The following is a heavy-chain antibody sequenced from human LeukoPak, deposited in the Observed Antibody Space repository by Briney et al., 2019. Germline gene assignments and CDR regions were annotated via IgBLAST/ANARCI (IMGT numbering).Heavy chain of an antibody. CDR3: AREGNSGYQDY. CDR1: GFTFSDYY. D-gene: IGHD5-12*01. Sequence: GGSLRLSCAASGFTFSDYYMSWIRQAPGKGLEWVSYISSSSSYSNYADSVKGRFTISRDNAKNSLYLQMNSLRAEDTAVYYCAREGNSGYQDYWGQGTLVTVSS. J-gene: IGHJ4*02. V-gene: IGHV3-11*06. CDR2: ISSSSSYS.